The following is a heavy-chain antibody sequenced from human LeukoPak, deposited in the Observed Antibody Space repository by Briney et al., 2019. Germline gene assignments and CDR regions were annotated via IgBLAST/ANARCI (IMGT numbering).Heavy chain of an antibody. CDR3: ASRYYYDSSGYIVNDAFDI. CDR1: GYTFTSYY. CDR2: ISAYNGNT. V-gene: IGHV1-18*04. D-gene: IGHD3-22*01. J-gene: IGHJ3*02. Sequence: ASVKVSCKASGYTFTSYYMHWVRQAPGQGLEWMGWISAYNGNTNYAQKLQGRVTMTTDTSTSTAYMELRSLRSDDTAVYYCASRYYYDSSGYIVNDAFDIWGQGTMVTVSS.